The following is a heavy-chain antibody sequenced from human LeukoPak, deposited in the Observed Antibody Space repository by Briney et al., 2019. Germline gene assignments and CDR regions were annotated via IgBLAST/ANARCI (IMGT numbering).Heavy chain of an antibody. J-gene: IGHJ3*02. CDR3: AKFSAFDI. CDR1: GFTFDDYA. Sequence: GGSLRLSCAASGFTFDDYAMHWVRHAPGKGLEWVSGISWNSGSIGYADSVKGRFTISRDNAKNSLYLQMNSLRAEDTALYYCAKFSAFDIWGQGTMVTVSS. CDR2: ISWNSGSI. V-gene: IGHV3-9*01.